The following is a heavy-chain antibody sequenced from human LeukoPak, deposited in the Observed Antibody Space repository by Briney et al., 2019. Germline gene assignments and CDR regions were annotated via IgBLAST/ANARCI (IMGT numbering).Heavy chain of an antibody. J-gene: IGHJ5*02. Sequence: GGSLRLSCAASGFTFSSYGMHWVRQAPGKGLEWVAVIPYDGSNKYYADSVKGRFTISRDNSKNTLYLQMNSLRAEDTAVYYCAKGEYSYGYLDPWGQGTLVTVSS. CDR1: GFTFSSYG. CDR2: IPYDGSNK. CDR3: AKGEYSYGYLDP. V-gene: IGHV3-30*18. D-gene: IGHD5-18*01.